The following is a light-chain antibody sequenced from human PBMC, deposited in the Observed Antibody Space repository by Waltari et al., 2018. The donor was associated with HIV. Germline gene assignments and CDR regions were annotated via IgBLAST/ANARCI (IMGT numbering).Light chain of an antibody. Sequence: IVLTQSPATLSLSPGERATLSCRASQSVSSYLAWYQQKPGQAPSLLIYDASNRATGIPARFSGSGSGTDFTLTISSLEPEDFAVYYCQQRSNWSTFGQGTKVEIK. CDR1: QSVSSY. CDR3: QQRSNWST. J-gene: IGKJ1*01. V-gene: IGKV3-11*01. CDR2: DAS.